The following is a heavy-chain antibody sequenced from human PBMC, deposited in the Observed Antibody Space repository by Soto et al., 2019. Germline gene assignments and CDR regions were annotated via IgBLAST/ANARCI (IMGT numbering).Heavy chain of an antibody. CDR3: SKDPYDSLTGFNNLFDP. J-gene: IGHJ5*02. CDR1: RYTFTNYG. V-gene: IGHV1-18*01. D-gene: IGHD3-9*01. Sequence: ASVKVSCKTSRYTFTNYGISWVRQAPGQGLEWMGWITTDKGKTTYAQKFQGRVTMTTDTSKNSLYLQMNSLRPEDTAVYYFSKDPYDSLTGFNNLFDPRGQGTLVTVSS. CDR2: ITTDKGKT.